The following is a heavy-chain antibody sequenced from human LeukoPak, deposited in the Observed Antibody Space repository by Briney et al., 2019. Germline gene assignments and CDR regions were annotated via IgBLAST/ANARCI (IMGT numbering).Heavy chain of an antibody. V-gene: IGHV3-23*01. CDR2: IGGSGGYT. CDR1: GFTFSTYA. Sequence: GGSLRLSCAASGFTFSTYAMNWVRQAPGKGLEWVSGIGGSGGYTYYADSVKGRFTISRDNAKNSLYLQMNSLRAEDTAVYYCAREKTAAAVPFDYWGQGTLVTVSS. D-gene: IGHD6-13*01. CDR3: AREKTAAAVPFDY. J-gene: IGHJ4*02.